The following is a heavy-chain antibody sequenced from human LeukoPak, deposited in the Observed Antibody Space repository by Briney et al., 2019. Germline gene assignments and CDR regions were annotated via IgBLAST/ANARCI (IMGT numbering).Heavy chain of an antibody. V-gene: IGHV4-59*01. CDR3: AREINPYAFDI. Sequence: SETLSLTCTVSGGSISSYYWSWIRQPPGKGLEWIGYIYYSGSTNYNPSLKSRVTISVDTSKNQFSLKLSSVTAADTAVYYCAREINPYAFDIWGQGAMVTVSS. J-gene: IGHJ3*02. CDR2: IYYSGST. CDR1: GGSISSYY. D-gene: IGHD1-14*01.